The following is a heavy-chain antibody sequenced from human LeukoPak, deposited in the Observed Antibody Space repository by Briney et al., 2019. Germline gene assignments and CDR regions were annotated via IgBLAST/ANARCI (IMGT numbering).Heavy chain of an antibody. CDR3: ARGYYYGSRSLNRLDP. D-gene: IGHD3-10*01. CDR2: IYYSGNT. Sequence: PSETLSPTCTVSGGSISSDSYYWGWIRQPPGKGLEWIGSIYYSGNTYYNPSLKSRVTVSVDTSKNQFSLKLSSVTAADTAVYYCARGYYYGSRSLNRLDPWGQGTLVTVSS. V-gene: IGHV4-39*01. CDR1: GGSISSDSYY. J-gene: IGHJ5*02.